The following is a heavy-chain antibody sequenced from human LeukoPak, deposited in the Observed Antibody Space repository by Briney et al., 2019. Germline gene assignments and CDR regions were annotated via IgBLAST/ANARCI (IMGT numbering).Heavy chain of an antibody. J-gene: IGHJ6*03. V-gene: IGHV1-2*02. CDR1: GYTFTGYY. CDR3: AREAVVVVAATDYYYYYMDV. Sequence: ASVKVSCKASGYTFTGYYMHWVRQAPGQGLEWMGWINPNSGGTNYAQKFQGRVTMTRDTSISTAYMELSRLRSDDTAVYYCAREAVVVVAATDYYYYYMDVWGKGTTVTVSS. CDR2: INPNSGGT. D-gene: IGHD2-15*01.